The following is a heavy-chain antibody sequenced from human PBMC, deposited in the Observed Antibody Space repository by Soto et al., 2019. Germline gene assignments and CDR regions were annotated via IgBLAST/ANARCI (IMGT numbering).Heavy chain of an antibody. CDR1: GFTFSSYG. J-gene: IGHJ6*02. CDR3: ARDPNEVEGVGYYYGMDV. Sequence: GGSLRLSCAASGFTFSSYGMHWVRQAPGKGLEWVAVIWYDGSNKYYADSVKGRFTISRDNSKNTLYLQMNSLRAEDTAVYYCARDPNEVEGVGYYYGMDVWGQGTTVTVSS. D-gene: IGHD1-1*01. CDR2: IWYDGSNK. V-gene: IGHV3-33*01.